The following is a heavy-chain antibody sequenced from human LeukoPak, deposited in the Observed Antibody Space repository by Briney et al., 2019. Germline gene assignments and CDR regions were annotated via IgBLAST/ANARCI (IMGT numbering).Heavy chain of an antibody. CDR3: GRDSHYGMDV. CDR2: ITSSSSYI. J-gene: IGHJ6*02. V-gene: IGHV3-21*01. CDR1: GFTFSTYT. Sequence: PGGSLRLACAASGFTFSTYTMNWVRQAPGKGLEWVSSITSSSSYIYYADSAKGRFTISRDNAKNTVYLQMNSLRAEDTAVYYCGRDSHYGMDVWGQGKTVTVSS.